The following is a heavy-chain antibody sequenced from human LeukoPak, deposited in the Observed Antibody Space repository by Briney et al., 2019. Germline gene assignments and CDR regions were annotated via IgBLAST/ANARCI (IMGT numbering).Heavy chain of an antibody. CDR2: IYYSGST. D-gene: IGHD6-19*01. CDR3: AREYSSGWYYFDY. J-gene: IGHJ4*02. Sequence: SETLSLTCTVSDGSISSGGYYWSWIRQHPGKGLGWIGYIYYSGSTYYNPSPKSRVTIPVDTSKNQFSLKLSSVTAADTAVYYCAREYSSGWYYFDYWGQGTLVTVSS. CDR1: DGSISSGGYY. V-gene: IGHV4-31*03.